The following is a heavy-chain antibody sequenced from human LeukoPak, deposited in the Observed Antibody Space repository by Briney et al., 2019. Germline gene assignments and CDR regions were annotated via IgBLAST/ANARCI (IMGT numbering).Heavy chain of an antibody. D-gene: IGHD3-22*01. Sequence: SETLSLTCAVYGGSFSGYYWSWIRQPPGKGLEWIGYIYYSGSTNYNPSLKSRVTISVDTSKNQFSLKLSSVTAADTAVYYCARAQRYYYDSSGYYPFDYWGQGTLVTVSS. J-gene: IGHJ4*02. CDR2: IYYSGST. CDR3: ARAQRYYYDSSGYYPFDY. CDR1: GGSFSGYY. V-gene: IGHV4-59*01.